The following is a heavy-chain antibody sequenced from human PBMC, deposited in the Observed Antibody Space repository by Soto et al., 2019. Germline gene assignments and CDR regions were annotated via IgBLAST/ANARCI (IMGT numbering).Heavy chain of an antibody. CDR1: GFTFSSYA. Sequence: GGSLRLSCAASGFTFSSYAMHWVRQAPGKGLEWVAVISYDGSNKYYADSVKGRFTISRDNSKNTLYLQMNSLRAEDTAVYYCARVIAGAFDIWGQGTMVTVSS. D-gene: IGHD3-22*01. V-gene: IGHV3-30-3*01. CDR3: ARVIAGAFDI. J-gene: IGHJ3*02. CDR2: ISYDGSNK.